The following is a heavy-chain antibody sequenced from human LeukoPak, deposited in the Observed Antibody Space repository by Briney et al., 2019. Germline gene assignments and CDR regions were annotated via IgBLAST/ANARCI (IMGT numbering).Heavy chain of an antibody. CDR1: SGSISSISYY. V-gene: IGHV4-39*07. Sequence: ASETLSLTCTVSSGSISSISYYWGWIRQPPGKGREWIASIYYSGSTYNNPSLKSRVTISVDTSKNQLSLKLSSVTAADTAVYYCAREDDSSGDYAYWGQGTLVTVSS. D-gene: IGHD3-22*01. CDR2: IYYSGST. CDR3: AREDDSSGDYAY. J-gene: IGHJ4*02.